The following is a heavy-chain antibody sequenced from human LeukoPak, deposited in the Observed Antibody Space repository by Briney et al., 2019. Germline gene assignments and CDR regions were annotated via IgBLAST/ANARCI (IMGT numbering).Heavy chain of an antibody. CDR1: GGSISNYY. Sequence: SETLSLTCTVSGGSISNYYWSWIRQPPGKGLEWIGYIYYSGSTNYNPSLTSRVTMSIDTFMNQFSLKLSSVTAADTAVYYCARDRLVRQWYLDFWGRGTLVTVSS. CDR3: ARDRLVRQWYLDF. V-gene: IGHV4-59*01. D-gene: IGHD3-9*01. CDR2: IYYSGST. J-gene: IGHJ2*01.